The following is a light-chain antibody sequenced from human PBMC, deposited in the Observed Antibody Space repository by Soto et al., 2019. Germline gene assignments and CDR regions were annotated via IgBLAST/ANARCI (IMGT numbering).Light chain of an antibody. CDR3: SSYTSSSNLYV. J-gene: IGLJ1*01. CDR2: DVS. Sequence: ALTQPASVSGSPGQSITISCTGTSSDVGGYNYVSWYQQHPGKAPKLMIYDVSNRPSGVSNRFSGSKSGNTASLTISGLQAEDEADYYCSSYTSSSNLYVFGTGTKVTVL. V-gene: IGLV2-14*01. CDR1: SSDVGGYNY.